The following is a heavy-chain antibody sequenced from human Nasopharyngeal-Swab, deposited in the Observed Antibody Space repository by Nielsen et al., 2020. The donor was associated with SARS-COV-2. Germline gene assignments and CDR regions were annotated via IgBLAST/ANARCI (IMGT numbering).Heavy chain of an antibody. CDR2: IWYDGSNK. CDR3: ARVPKVVGAFDI. V-gene: IGHV3-33*01. D-gene: IGHD2-15*01. Sequence: VRQAPGKGLEWVAVIWYDGSNKYYADSVKGRFTISGDNSKNTLYLQMNSLRAEDTAVYYCARVPKVVGAFDIWGQGTMVTVSS. J-gene: IGHJ3*02.